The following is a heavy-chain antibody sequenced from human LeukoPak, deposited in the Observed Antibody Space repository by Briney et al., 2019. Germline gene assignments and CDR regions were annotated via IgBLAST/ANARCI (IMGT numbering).Heavy chain of an antibody. D-gene: IGHD6-19*01. CDR1: GYTFTGYY. CDR2: INPNSGGT. J-gene: IGHJ5*02. Sequence: ASAKVSCKASGYTFTGYYMHWVRQAPGQGFEWMGWINPNSGGTNYAQKFQGRVTMTRDTSISTAYMELSRLRSDDTAVYYCARDLDGYSSGWYGARPQTTPSWFDPWGQGTLVTVSS. CDR3: ARDLDGYSSGWYGARPQTTPSWFDP. V-gene: IGHV1-2*02.